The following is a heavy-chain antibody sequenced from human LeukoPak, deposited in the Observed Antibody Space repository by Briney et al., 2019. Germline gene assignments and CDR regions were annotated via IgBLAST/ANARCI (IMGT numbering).Heavy chain of an antibody. D-gene: IGHD3-22*01. CDR2: IRNDGSEQ. CDR1: GFTFRSYG. J-gene: IGHJ4*02. Sequence: PGGSLRLSCAASGFTFRSYGMHWVRQAPGKGLEGAAFIRNDGSEQYYADSVKGRFTISRDNSKNSLHVQMNSLRTEDTALYYCAKDLEAGTSGYSLDYWGQGTLVTVSS. CDR3: AKDLEAGTSGYSLDY. V-gene: IGHV3-30*02.